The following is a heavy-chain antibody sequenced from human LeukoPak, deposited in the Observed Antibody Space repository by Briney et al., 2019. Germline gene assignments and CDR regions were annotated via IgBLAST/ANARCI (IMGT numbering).Heavy chain of an antibody. CDR3: ARGQIAGVQGDS. J-gene: IGHJ4*02. Sequence: GGSLRLSCTVSGFTVGNNYKSWVRQAPGKGLEGVAVMYSRGSSHYADSVRGRFTISRDSSKNTVYLQMNSLPAEDTAVYYYARGQIAGVQGDSRGQGNLVTVSP. CDR2: MYSRGSS. CDR1: GFTVGNNY. D-gene: IGHD1-26*01. V-gene: IGHV3-66*02.